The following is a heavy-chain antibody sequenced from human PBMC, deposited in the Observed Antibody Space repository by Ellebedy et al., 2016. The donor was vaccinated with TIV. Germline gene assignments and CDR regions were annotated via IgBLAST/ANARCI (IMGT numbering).Heavy chain of an antibody. Sequence: MPSETLSLTCAVSGGSISSTNWWTWARQPPGKGLEWIGEIYHSGSTNYNPSLKSRVTVLVDTSKNQFSLKLSSVTAADTALYYCARDKGATAFDIWGQGTMVTVSS. J-gene: IGHJ3*02. CDR2: IYHSGST. CDR3: ARDKGATAFDI. V-gene: IGHV4-4*02. D-gene: IGHD1-26*01. CDR1: GGSISSTNW.